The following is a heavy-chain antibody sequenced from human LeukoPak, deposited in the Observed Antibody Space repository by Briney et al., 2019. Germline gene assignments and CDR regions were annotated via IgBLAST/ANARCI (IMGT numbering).Heavy chain of an antibody. CDR2: IYSGGST. Sequence: GGSLRLSCAASGFTVSSNYMSWVRQAPGKGLEWVSVIYSGGSTYYADSVKGRFTISRDNSKNTLYLQMNSLRAEDTAVYYCAVSDYGDDGWVYWGQGTPVTVSS. CDR3: AVSDYGDDGWVY. CDR1: GFTVSSNY. D-gene: IGHD4-17*01. V-gene: IGHV3-53*01. J-gene: IGHJ4*02.